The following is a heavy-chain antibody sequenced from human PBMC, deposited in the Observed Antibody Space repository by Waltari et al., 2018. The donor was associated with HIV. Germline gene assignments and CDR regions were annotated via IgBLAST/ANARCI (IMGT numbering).Heavy chain of an antibody. Sequence: EVQLVESGGGLVKRGGSLRLSCAASGFTFSTFSMTWVRQAPGKGLEWVSSISSSSRYKYYADSVKGRITISRDNAKNSLYLQMNSLRAEDTAVYYCARDSNKYCSGGSCSRFDPWGQGTLVTVSS. V-gene: IGHV3-21*01. CDR2: ISSSSRYK. J-gene: IGHJ5*02. D-gene: IGHD2-15*01. CDR1: GFTFSTFS. CDR3: ARDSNKYCSGGSCSRFDP.